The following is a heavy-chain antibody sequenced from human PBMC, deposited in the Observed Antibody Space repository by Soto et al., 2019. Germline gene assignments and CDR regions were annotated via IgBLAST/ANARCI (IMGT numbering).Heavy chain of an antibody. D-gene: IGHD3-10*01. V-gene: IGHV1-18*01. Sequence: ASVKVSCKASGYTFTSYGISWVRQAPGQGLEWMGWISAYNGNTNYAQKLQGRVTMTTDTSTSTAYMELRSLRSDDTAVYYCARVVRGRQTRYYYGSGYYYMDVWGKGTTVTVSS. CDR3: ARVVRGRQTRYYYGSGYYYMDV. CDR1: GYTFTSYG. J-gene: IGHJ6*03. CDR2: ISAYNGNT.